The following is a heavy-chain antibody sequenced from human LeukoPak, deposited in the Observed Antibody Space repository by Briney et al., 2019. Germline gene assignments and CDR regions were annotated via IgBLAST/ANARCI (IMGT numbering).Heavy chain of an antibody. V-gene: IGHV1-24*01. CDR1: GYTLTELS. CDR2: FDPEDGET. Sequence: ASVKVSCKVSGYTLTELSMHWVRQAPGKGLEWMGGFDPEDGETIYAQKFQGRVTMTEDTSTDTAYMELSSLRSEDTAVYYCATVGVVVITNAFDIWGQGTMVNVSS. CDR3: ATVGVVVITNAFDI. J-gene: IGHJ3*02. D-gene: IGHD3-22*01.